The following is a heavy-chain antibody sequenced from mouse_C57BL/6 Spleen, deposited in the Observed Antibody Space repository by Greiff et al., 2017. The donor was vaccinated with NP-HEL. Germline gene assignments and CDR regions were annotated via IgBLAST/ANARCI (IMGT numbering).Heavy chain of an antibody. Sequence: EVQLQESGPELVKPGASVKIPCKASGYTFTDYNMDWVKQSHGKSLEWIGDINPNNGGTIYNQKFKGKATLTVDKSSSTAYMELRSLTSEDTAVYYCARQRIYYGNLVYFDYWGQGTTLTVSS. CDR3: ARQRIYYGNLVYFDY. V-gene: IGHV1-18*01. J-gene: IGHJ2*01. D-gene: IGHD2-1*01. CDR1: GYTFTDYN. CDR2: INPNNGGT.